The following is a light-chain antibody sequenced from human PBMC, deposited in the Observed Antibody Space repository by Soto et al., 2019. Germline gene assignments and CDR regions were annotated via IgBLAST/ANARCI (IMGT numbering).Light chain of an antibody. J-gene: IGLJ1*01. CDR3: SSYAVSNTFV. CDR1: SSDVGGYNY. Sequence: QSALTQPPSASGSPGQSVTISCTGTSSDVGGYNYVSWYQHHPGNAPKLMIYEVTKRPSGVPDRFAGYKSGNTASLTVSGLQAEDEADYYCSSYAVSNTFVFGSGTKLTVL. V-gene: IGLV2-8*01. CDR2: EVT.